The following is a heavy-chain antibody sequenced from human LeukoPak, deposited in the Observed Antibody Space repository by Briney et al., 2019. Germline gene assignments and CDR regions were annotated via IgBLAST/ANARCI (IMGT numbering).Heavy chain of an antibody. V-gene: IGHV1-8*01. D-gene: IGHD4-23*01. CDR3: ARGRYGGNRFFDN. Sequence: GASVKVSCKASGYNFRDEEINWVRQASGQGLEWVGWIHPNSGKTVYAQKFQGRVSMTRTTSISTTYMELTSLTSEDTAVYYCARGRYGGNRFFDNWGQGTQLIVSS. CDR2: IHPNSGKT. CDR1: GYNFRDEE. J-gene: IGHJ4*02.